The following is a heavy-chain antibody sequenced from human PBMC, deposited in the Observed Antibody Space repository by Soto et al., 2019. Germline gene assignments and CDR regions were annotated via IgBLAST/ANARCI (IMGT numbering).Heavy chain of an antibody. V-gene: IGHV3-30*18. D-gene: IGHD6-13*01. J-gene: IGHJ4*02. CDR1: GFTFSSYG. Sequence: QVQLVESGGGVVQPGRSLRLSCAASGFTFSSYGMHWVRQAPGKGLEWVAVISYDGSNKYYADSVKGRFTISRDNSKNTLYLQMNSLRAEDTAVYYCAKDWVLSDSSSWSFDYWGQGTLVTVSS. CDR3: AKDWVLSDSSSWSFDY. CDR2: ISYDGSNK.